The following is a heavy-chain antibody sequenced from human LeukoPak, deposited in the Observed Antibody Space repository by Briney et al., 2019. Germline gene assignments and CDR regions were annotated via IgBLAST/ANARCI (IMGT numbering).Heavy chain of an antibody. Sequence: GGSLRLSCAASGFSFSSYGMNWVRQAPGKGLEWVSYISSRGSTIYYADSVKGRFTISRDNAKNSLYLQMNSLRAEDTAVYYCARYYYDSSGYSFFDYWGQGTLVTVSS. CDR1: GFSFSSYG. J-gene: IGHJ4*02. CDR3: ARYYYDSSGYSFFDY. D-gene: IGHD3-22*01. V-gene: IGHV3-48*03. CDR2: ISSRGSTI.